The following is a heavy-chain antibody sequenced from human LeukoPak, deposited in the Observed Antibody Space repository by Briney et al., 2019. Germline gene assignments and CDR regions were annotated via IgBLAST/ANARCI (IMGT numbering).Heavy chain of an antibody. CDR2: IESDGITT. CDR3: ARDIVAAGLFFDY. V-gene: IGHV3-74*01. D-gene: IGHD6-13*01. CDR1: GVTVSSNY. Sequence: GGSLRLSCAVFGVTVSSNYMSWVRQAPGKGLVWVSRIESDGITTIYADSVRGRFTISRDNAKNTLYLQVNSLRAEDTAVYYCARDIVAAGLFFDYWGQGTLVTVSS. J-gene: IGHJ4*02.